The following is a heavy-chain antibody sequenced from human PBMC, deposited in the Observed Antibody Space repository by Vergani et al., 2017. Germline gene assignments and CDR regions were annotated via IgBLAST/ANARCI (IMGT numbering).Heavy chain of an antibody. D-gene: IGHD1-26*01. CDR3: ASGDEDSDRADYYYYMDV. CDR1: GGTFTSHP. CDR2: IIPIFDRT. V-gene: IGHV1-69*01. J-gene: IGHJ6*03. Sequence: QVQLVQSESEVKKPGSSVKVSCKSSGGTFTSHPISWVRQAPGQGLEWMGGIIPIFDRTNYGQKFQGRVIITADASTNTAYMELKRLRSEDTAIYYCASGDEDSDRADYYYYMDVWGKGTTITVSS.